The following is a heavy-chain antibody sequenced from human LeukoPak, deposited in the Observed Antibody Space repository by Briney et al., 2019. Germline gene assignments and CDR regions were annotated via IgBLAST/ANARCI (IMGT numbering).Heavy chain of an antibody. CDR3: ARDGYKFVGAFDY. CDR1: GGSISSGGYS. CDR2: IYHSGST. J-gene: IGHJ4*02. Sequence: PSETLSLTCAVSGGSISSGGYSWSWIRQPPGKGLEWIGYIYHSGSTYYNPSLKSRVTISVDRSKNQFSLKLSSVTAADTAVYYCARDGYKFVGAFDYWGQGTLVTVSS. V-gene: IGHV4-30-2*01. D-gene: IGHD5-24*01.